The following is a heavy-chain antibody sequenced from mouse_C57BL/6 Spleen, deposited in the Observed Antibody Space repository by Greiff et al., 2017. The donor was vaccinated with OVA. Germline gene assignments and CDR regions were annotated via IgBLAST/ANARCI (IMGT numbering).Heavy chain of an antibody. D-gene: IGHD2-4*01. J-gene: IGHJ4*01. Sequence: VQLKQPGTELVKPGASVKLSCKASGYTFTSYWMHWVKQRPGQGLEWIGNINPSNGGTNYNEKFKSKATLTVDKSSSTAYMQLSSLTSEDSAVYYCARGGYYDYGEGHMDYWGQGTSVTVSS. CDR3: ARGGYYDYGEGHMDY. CDR1: GYTFTSYW. CDR2: INPSNGGT. V-gene: IGHV1-53*01.